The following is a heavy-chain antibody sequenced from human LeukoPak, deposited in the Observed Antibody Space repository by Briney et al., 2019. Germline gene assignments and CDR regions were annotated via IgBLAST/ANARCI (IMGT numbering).Heavy chain of an antibody. J-gene: IGHJ4*02. CDR3: AKGEYIVVVVAALYY. V-gene: IGHV3-30*18. CDR2: ISYDGSNK. D-gene: IGHD2-15*01. Sequence: GRSLRLSCAASGFTFSSYGMHWVRQAPGKGLEWVAVISYDGSNKYYADSVKGRFTISRDNSKNTLYLQMNSLRAEDTAVYYCAKGEYIVVVVAALYYWGQGTLVTVSS. CDR1: GFTFSSYG.